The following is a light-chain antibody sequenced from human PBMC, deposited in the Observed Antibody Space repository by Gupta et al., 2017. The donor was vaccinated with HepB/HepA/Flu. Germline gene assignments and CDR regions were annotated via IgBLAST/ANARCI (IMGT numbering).Light chain of an antibody. CDR3: QKYNTWPPLT. CDR1: LSVSSS. J-gene: IGKJ4*01. V-gene: IGKV3-15*01. Sequence: EIVMTQSPATLSVSPGERATLSCRASLSVSSSLAWYQQKPGQAPRLLIYGASTRATGIPARFSGSGSGTEFTLTISSLQSEDFAVYYCQKYNTWPPLTFGGGTKVEIK. CDR2: GAS.